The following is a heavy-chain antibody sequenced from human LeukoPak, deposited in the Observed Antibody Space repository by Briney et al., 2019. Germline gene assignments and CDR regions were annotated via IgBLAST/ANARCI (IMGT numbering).Heavy chain of an antibody. CDR2: INHSGTT. J-gene: IGHJ5*02. V-gene: IGHV4-34*01. CDR3: VRGDVRLSVVWFDP. CDR1: GGSFSGYH. Sequence: SETLSLTCAVYGGSFSGYHWTWIRQPPGKGLEWIGDINHSGTTNYNPSLKSRVTISVDTPKKQFSLKLSSVTAADTAIYYCVRGDVRLSVVWFDPWGQGTLVTVSS. D-gene: IGHD2-2*01.